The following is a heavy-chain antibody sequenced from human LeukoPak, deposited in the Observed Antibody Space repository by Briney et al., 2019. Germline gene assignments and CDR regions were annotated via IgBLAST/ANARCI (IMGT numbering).Heavy chain of an antibody. J-gene: IGHJ5*02. CDR1: GGSMSSYY. V-gene: IGHV4-4*07. D-gene: IGHD6-13*01. CDR2: IYTSGST. Sequence: SETLYLTCTVSGGSMSSYYWSWIRQPAGKGLGWIGRIYTSGSTNYNPSLKSRVTMSVDTSKNQFPLKLSSVTAADTAVYYCARDLEHSSSWNGFDPWGQGTLVTVSS. CDR3: ARDLEHSSSWNGFDP.